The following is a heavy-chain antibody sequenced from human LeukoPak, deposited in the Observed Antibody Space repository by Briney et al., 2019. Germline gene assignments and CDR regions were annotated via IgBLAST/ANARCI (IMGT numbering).Heavy chain of an antibody. Sequence: PSETLSLTCTVSGGSISSGDYYWSWIRQPPGKGLEWIGYIYYSGSTYYNPSLKSRVTISVDTSKNHFSLKLSSVTAADTAVYYCARGQWLPVFDFWGQGTLVTVSS. V-gene: IGHV4-30-4*02. D-gene: IGHD3-22*01. J-gene: IGHJ4*02. CDR3: ARGQWLPVFDF. CDR2: IYYSGST. CDR1: GGSISSGDYY.